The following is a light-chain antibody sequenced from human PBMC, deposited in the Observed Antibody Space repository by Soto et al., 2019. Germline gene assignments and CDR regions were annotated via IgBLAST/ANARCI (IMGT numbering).Light chain of an antibody. CDR1: QSISHY. V-gene: IGKV1-39*01. J-gene: IGKJ1*01. CDR3: QQSYDMPWT. CDR2: AAY. Sequence: DIQMTQSPSSLSASVGGTVPLTRRASQSISHYLSWYQQKPGKAPKFIVYAAYTLQSGVPSRFSGSGSGTDCTLTISSLQPEDFAAYYCQQSYDMPWTFGQGTKVDI.